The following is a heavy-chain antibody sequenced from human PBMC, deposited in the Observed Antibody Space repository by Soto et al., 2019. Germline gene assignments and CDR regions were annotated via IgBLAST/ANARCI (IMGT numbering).Heavy chain of an antibody. V-gene: IGHV4-39*01. J-gene: IGHJ4*02. CDR1: GDSITSNSYF. D-gene: IGHD2-21*02. CDR3: ASDFAVDYFDY. CDR2: IYYSGTT. Sequence: QLQLQESGPGLVKPSETLSLTCTVSGDSITSNSYFWAWIRQPPGKGLEWIGSIYYSGTTYYNPSLKSRVTISVDRSKNQFSLKLSSVTAADTAVYDCASDFAVDYFDYWGQGALVTVSS.